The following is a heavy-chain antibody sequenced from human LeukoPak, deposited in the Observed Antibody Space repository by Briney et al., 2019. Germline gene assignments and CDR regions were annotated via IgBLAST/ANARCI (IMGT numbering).Heavy chain of an antibody. CDR2: IYYTGST. V-gene: IGHV4-31*03. J-gene: IGHJ3*02. CDR3: ATLVGRGI. D-gene: IGHD1-26*01. Sequence: SETLSLTCTVSGGSIISGGYYCSWIRQHPGKGLEWIGYIYYTGSTYYSPSLKSRLTISIDMSKNQISLKLSSVTAADTAVYYCATLVGRGIWGQGTMVTVSS. CDR1: GGSIISGGYY.